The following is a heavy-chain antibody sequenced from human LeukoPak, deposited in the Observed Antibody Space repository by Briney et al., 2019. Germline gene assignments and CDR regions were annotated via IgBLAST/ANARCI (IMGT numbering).Heavy chain of an antibody. Sequence: ASVKVSCKASGYTFTGYYMHWVRQAPGQGLEWMGRINPNSGGTNYAQKFQGRVTMTRDTSISTAYMELSRLRSDDTAVYYCARGSPSSPYYYDSSGYYPFDYWGQGTLVTVSS. D-gene: IGHD3-22*01. CDR3: ARGSPSSPYYYDSSGYYPFDY. CDR1: GYTFTGYY. J-gene: IGHJ4*02. V-gene: IGHV1-2*06. CDR2: INPNSGGT.